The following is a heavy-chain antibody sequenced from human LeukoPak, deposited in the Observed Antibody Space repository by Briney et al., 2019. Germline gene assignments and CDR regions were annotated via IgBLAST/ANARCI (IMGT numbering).Heavy chain of an antibody. J-gene: IGHJ6*03. CDR1: GDSVTTTNFY. V-gene: IGHV4-39*01. CDR2: LYYGVNT. CDR3: ARLRVQQLASSYYMDV. D-gene: IGHD6-13*01. Sequence: SETLSLACIVSGDSVTTTNFYWGWIRQAPGKGLAWIGSLYYGVNTYYKPSLKSRVTISVDTSLNQYSLILTSVTAADTGMYYCARLRVQQLASSYYMDVWGKGTTVTVSS.